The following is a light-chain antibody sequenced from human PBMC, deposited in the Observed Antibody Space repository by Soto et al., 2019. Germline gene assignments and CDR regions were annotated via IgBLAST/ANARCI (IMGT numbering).Light chain of an antibody. CDR1: SSDVGGYNY. CDR3: SSYTTSNTRQIV. V-gene: IGLV2-14*01. Sequence: QSALTQPASVSGSPGPSITISCTGTSSDVGGYNYVSWYQQHPGKAPKFMIYDVSNRPSGVSNRFSGSKSGNTASLTISGLQAEDEADYYCSSYTTSNTRQIVFGTGTKVTVL. CDR2: DVS. J-gene: IGLJ1*01.